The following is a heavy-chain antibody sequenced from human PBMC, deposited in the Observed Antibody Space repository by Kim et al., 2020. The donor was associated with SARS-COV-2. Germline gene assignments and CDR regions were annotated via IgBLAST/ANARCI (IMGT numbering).Heavy chain of an antibody. Sequence: TSYAQKFQGRATMTRDTSTSTVYMELSSLRSEDTAVYYCARAGRQYIDPWGQGTLVTVSS. D-gene: IGHD4-4*01. V-gene: IGHV1-46*01. J-gene: IGHJ5*02. CDR2: T. CDR3: ARAGRQYIDP.